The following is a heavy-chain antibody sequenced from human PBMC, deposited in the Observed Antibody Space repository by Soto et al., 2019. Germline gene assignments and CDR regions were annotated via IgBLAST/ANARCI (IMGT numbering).Heavy chain of an antibody. CDR3: AKGSNGLQYTDYYYYMDV. D-gene: IGHD4-4*01. Sequence: GGSLRLSCAASGFTFRSYAMNWVRQAPGKGLEWVSAISGSSGSTYYADSVKGRFTISRDNSENTLFLQMNSLRAEDTAVYYFAKGSNGLQYTDYYYYMDVWGKGTTVTVSS. CDR2: ISGSSGST. J-gene: IGHJ6*03. CDR1: GFTFRSYA. V-gene: IGHV3-23*01.